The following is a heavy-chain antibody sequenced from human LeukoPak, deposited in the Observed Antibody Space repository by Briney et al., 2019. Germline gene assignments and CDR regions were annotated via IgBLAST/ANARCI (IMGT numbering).Heavy chain of an antibody. D-gene: IGHD6-6*01. CDR1: GGSFSGYY. V-gene: IGHV4-34*01. CDR2: INHSGST. J-gene: IGHJ6*03. CDR3: ARGPRIAARHYYYYMDV. Sequence: SETLSLTCAVYGGSFSGYYWSWIRQPPGRGLEWIGEINHSGSTNYNPSLKSRVTISVDTSKNQFSLKLSFVTAADTAVYYCARGPRIAARHYYYYMDVWGKGTTVTVSS.